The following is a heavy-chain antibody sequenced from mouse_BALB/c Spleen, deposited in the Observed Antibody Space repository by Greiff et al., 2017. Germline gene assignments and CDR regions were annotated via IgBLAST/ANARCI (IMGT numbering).Heavy chain of an antibody. J-gene: IGHJ4*01. CDR1: GFSLTSYG. CDR3: ARDLTGRGMDY. CDR2: IWAGGST. D-gene: IGHD4-1*01. Sequence: VKVVESGPGLVAPSQSLSITCTVSGFSLTSYGVHWVRQPPGKGLEWLGVIWAGGSTNYNSALMSRLSISKDNSKSQVFLKMNSLQTDDTAMYYCARDLTGRGMDYWGQGTSVTVSS. V-gene: IGHV2-9*02.